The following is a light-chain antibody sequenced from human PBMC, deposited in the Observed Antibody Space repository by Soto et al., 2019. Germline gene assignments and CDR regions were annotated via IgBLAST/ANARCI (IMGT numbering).Light chain of an antibody. CDR1: STDVGGYNY. CDR2: EVT. Sequence: QSALAQPSSVSGSPGQSIIISCTGTSTDVGGYNYVSWYQHHSGKAPKLLIYEVTNRPSGISDRFSGSKSVNTASLTISGLQAEDESDYYCGSYSSTDTPFVFGTGTKLTVL. CDR3: GSYSSTDTPFV. V-gene: IGLV2-14*01. J-gene: IGLJ1*01.